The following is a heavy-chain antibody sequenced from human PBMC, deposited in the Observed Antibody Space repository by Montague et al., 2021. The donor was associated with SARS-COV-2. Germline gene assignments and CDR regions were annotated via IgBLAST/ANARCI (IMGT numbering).Heavy chain of an antibody. J-gene: IGHJ3*02. CDR2: IYTSGST. V-gene: IGHV4-61*02. CDR1: GGSISSGSYY. CDR3: ARDSLTLDAFDI. D-gene: IGHD3-9*01. Sequence: TLSLTCTVSGGSISSGSYYWSWIRQPAGKGLEWIGRIYTSGSTNYNPSLKSRVTISVDTSKNQFSLKLSSVTAADTAVYYCARDSLTLDAFDIWGQGTMVTVSS.